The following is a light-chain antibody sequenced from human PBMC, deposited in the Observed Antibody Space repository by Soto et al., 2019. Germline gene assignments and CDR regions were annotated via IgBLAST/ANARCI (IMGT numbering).Light chain of an antibody. CDR3: QQYSTYWT. V-gene: IGKV1-5*01. Sequence: DIQMTQSPSTLSASVGDRVTITCRASQSISTWLAWYQQKPGKAPKLLIFEATTLETGLPSRFSGSGSGTDFTLTITSLQPDDLATYYSQQYSTYWTFGEGTKVEVK. J-gene: IGKJ1*01. CDR1: QSISTW. CDR2: EAT.